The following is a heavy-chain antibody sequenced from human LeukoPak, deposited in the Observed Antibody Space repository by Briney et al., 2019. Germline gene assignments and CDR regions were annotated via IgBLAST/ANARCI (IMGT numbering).Heavy chain of an antibody. CDR2: IIPIFGTA. CDR3: ARDSGWQQLVRGYFDY. D-gene: IGHD6-13*01. CDR1: GGTFSSYA. V-gene: IGHV1-69*13. J-gene: IGHJ4*02. Sequence: SVKVSCKASGGTFSSYAISWVRQAPGQGLEWMGGIIPIFGTANYAQKFQGRVTITADESTSTAYMELSSLRSEDTAVYYCARDSGWQQLVRGYFDYWGQGTLVTASS.